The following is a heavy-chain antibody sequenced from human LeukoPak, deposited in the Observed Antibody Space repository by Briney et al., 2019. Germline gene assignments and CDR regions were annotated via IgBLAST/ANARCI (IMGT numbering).Heavy chain of an antibody. Sequence: PSETLSLTCTVSGGSISSSSYYWGWIRQPPGKGLEWIGSIYYSGDTYYNPSLKSRVTVSVDTSRNQFSLKLSSVTAADTAVYYYARRMNYYDSSGSGTWFDPWGQGTLVTVSS. CDR3: ARRMNYYDSSGSGTWFDP. D-gene: IGHD3-22*01. J-gene: IGHJ5*02. CDR2: IYYSGDT. V-gene: IGHV4-39*01. CDR1: GGSISSSSYY.